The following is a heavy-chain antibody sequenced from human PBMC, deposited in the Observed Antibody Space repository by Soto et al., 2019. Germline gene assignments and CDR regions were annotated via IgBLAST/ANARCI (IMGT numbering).Heavy chain of an antibody. CDR2: IYYSGNT. V-gene: IGHV4-59*04. CDR3: ARLGGYCSTTGCYGYYAMDV. CDR1: GGSISSYY. J-gene: IGHJ6*02. D-gene: IGHD2-2*01. Sequence: SETLSLTCTVSGGSISSYYWSWLRQPPGKGLEWIGYIYYSGNTYYNPSLKSRVTMSVDTSKNQFSLKLSSVTAADTAVYYCARLGGYCSTTGCYGYYAMDVWGQGTTVTVS.